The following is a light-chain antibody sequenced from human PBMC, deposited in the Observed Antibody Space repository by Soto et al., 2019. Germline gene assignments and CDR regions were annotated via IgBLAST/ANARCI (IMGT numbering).Light chain of an antibody. V-gene: IGKV1-27*01. J-gene: IGKJ1*01. Sequence: TQSPSSQSASVRDRVTITCRASQGIRSYLAWYQQKPGKAPKLLIYAASTLQTGVPSRFSGSGSGTDFTLTISSLQPEDVATYYCQKYNSAPRTFGQGTKVDIK. CDR1: QGIRSY. CDR2: AAS. CDR3: QKYNSAPRT.